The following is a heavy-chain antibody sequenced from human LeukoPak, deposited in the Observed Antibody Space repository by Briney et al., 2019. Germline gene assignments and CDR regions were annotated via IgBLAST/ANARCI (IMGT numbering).Heavy chain of an antibody. CDR1: GDSISSGGYS. J-gene: IGHJ4*02. V-gene: IGHV4-30-4*07. CDR3: ASSYDSSGYYYEPFDY. D-gene: IGHD3-22*01. Sequence: SETLSLTCVVSGDSISSGGYSWNWIRQPPGKGLEWIGYMYNSGTTSYNPSLKSRVTISVDTSKNQFSLKLSSVTAADTAVYYCASSYDSSGYYYEPFDYWGQGTLVTVSS. CDR2: MYNSGTT.